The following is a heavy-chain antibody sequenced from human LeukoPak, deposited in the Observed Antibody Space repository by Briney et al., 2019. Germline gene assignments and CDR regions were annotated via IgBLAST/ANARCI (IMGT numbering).Heavy chain of an antibody. CDR1: QFTFTIYA. D-gene: IGHD7-27*01. CDR3: AKVKAISGDDC. CDR2: ISVSGVST. J-gene: IGHJ4*02. Sequence: PGGSLRLSCAASQFTFTIYAMGWVRQAPGKGLEWVSIISVSGVSTYYADSVKGRFTISRDNSKNTLYVQMNSLRAEDTAIYYCAKVKAISGDDCWGQGTLVTVSS. V-gene: IGHV3-23*01.